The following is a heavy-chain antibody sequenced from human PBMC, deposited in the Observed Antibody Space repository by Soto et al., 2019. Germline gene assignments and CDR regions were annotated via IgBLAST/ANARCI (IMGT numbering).Heavy chain of an antibody. CDR3: AKYSGSIRADSGYDYSYYYYGMDV. Sequence: GGSLRLSCAASGFTFSSYAMSWVRQAPGKGLEWVSAISGSGGSTYYADSVKVRFTISRDNSKNTLYLQMNSLRAEDTAVYYCAKYSGSIRADSGYDYSYYYYGMDVWGQGTTVTVSS. CDR1: GFTFSSYA. CDR2: ISGSGGST. J-gene: IGHJ6*02. V-gene: IGHV3-23*01. D-gene: IGHD5-12*01.